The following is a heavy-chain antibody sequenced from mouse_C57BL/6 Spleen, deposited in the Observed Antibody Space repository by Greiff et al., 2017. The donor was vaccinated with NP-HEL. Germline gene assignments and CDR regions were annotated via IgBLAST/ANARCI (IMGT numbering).Heavy chain of an antibody. Sequence: EVQLQQSGGGLVQPGGSMKLSCVASGFTFSNYWMNWVRQSPEKGLEWVAQIRLKSDNYATHYAESVKGRFTISRDDSKSSVYLQMNNLRAEDTGIYYCTDDGYLDYWGQGTTLTVSS. V-gene: IGHV6-3*01. D-gene: IGHD2-3*01. CDR2: IRLKSDNYAT. J-gene: IGHJ2*01. CDR1: GFTFSNYW. CDR3: TDDGYLDY.